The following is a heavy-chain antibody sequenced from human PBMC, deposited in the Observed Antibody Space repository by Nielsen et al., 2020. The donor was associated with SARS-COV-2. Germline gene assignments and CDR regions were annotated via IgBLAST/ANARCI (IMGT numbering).Heavy chain of an antibody. Sequence: ASVKVSCKASGYTFTRYYMHWVRQAPGQGLEWMGIINPSGFSTTYAQKFQGRVTMTRDTSTSTVYMEMRSLRSDDTAVYYCARHGDSFLGGLDIWGQGTVVTVSS. J-gene: IGHJ3*02. V-gene: IGHV1-46*01. CDR2: INPSGFST. CDR3: ARHGDSFLGGLDI. CDR1: GYTFTRYY. D-gene: IGHD4-17*01.